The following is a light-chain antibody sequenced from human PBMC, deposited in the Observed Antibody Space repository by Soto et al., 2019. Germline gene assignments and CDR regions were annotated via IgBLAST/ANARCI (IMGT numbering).Light chain of an antibody. CDR1: QGIGYN. J-gene: IGKJ3*01. V-gene: IGKV1-12*01. CDR3: QQSSSFPLT. CDR2: ATS. Sequence: DIQMTQSPTSLSASVGDRVTITCRASQGIGYNLAWYQQKPGKAPKLLIYATSNLQGGVPSRFSGSGSGTDFTLTIGSLQPEDSATYYCQQSSSFPLTFGPGTKVDIK.